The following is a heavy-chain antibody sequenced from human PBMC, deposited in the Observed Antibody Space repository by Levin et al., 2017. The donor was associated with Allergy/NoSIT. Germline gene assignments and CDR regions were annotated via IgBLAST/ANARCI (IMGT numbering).Heavy chain of an antibody. CDR2: IQHDASNK. Sequence: GGSLRLSCAASGVTFSGYSMTWVRQSPGKGLEWVAAIQHDASNKYYADSVKGRFTISRDTSENTLYLQMSALRVEDTAVYYCARIGHGYSYGSGFDPWGQGTLVIVSS. V-gene: IGHV3-30*04. CDR1: GVTFSGYS. J-gene: IGHJ5*02. CDR3: ARIGHGYSYGSGFDP. D-gene: IGHD5-18*01.